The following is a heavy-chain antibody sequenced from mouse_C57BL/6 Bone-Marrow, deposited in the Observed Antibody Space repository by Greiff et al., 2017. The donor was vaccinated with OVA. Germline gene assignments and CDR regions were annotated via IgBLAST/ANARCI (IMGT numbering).Heavy chain of an antibody. CDR3: ARFITTGAY. CDR1: GFSLTSYG. Sequence: VMLVESGPGLVQPSQSLSITCTVSGFSLTSYGVHWVRQSPGKGLEWLGVIWSGGSTDYNAAFISRLSISKDNSKSQVFFKMNSLQADDTAIYYCARFITTGAYWGQGTLVTVSA. CDR2: IWSGGST. J-gene: IGHJ3*01. V-gene: IGHV2-2*01. D-gene: IGHD1-1*01.